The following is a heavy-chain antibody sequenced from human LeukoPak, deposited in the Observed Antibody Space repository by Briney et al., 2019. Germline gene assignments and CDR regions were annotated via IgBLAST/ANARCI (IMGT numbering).Heavy chain of an antibody. D-gene: IGHD1-26*01. J-gene: IGHJ4*02. V-gene: IGHV3-7*01. CDR1: GFTFSSYW. CDR2: IKQDGSEK. Sequence: GGSLRLSCAASGFTFSSYWMSWVRQAPGKGLEWVANIKQDGSEKYYVDSVKGRFTISRDNAKNSLYLQMNSLRAEDTAVYYCARAGDSGSYYFDYWGPGTLVTVSS. CDR3: ARAGDSGSYYFDY.